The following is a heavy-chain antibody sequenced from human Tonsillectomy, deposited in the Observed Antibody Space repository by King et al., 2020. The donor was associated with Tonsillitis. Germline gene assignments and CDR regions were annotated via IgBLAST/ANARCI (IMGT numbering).Heavy chain of an antibody. D-gene: IGHD5-24*01. CDR2: MYYSGST. CDR3: ARGVGDGHNYFDY. V-gene: IGHV4-39*01. Sequence: LQLQESGPGLVKPSETLSLTCTVSGGSISSSGYYWGWIRQPPGKGLEWIGSMYYSGSTYYNPSLKSRVTISVETSKNQFSLKLSAVTAADTAVYYCARGVGDGHNYFDYWGQGTLVTVSS. J-gene: IGHJ4*02. CDR1: GGSISSSGYY.